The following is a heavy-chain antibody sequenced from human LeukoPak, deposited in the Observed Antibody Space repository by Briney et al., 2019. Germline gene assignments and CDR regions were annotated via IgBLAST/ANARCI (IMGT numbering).Heavy chain of an antibody. Sequence: GSLGLSCAASGFTFNYFWMSWVRQAPGKGLGLMANIKEAGSEKYYVDSVKGRFTISRDNDKNSVHLQMNNLRAEDMAVYYCARGGGMRSWYDFDYWGQGILVTVSS. V-gene: IGHV3-7*04. CDR3: ARGGGMRSWYDFDY. J-gene: IGHJ4*02. CDR2: IKEAGSEK. D-gene: IGHD6-13*01. CDR1: GFTFNYFW.